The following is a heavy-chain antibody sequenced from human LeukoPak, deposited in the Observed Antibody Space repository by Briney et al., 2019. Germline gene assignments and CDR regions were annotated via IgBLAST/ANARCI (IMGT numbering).Heavy chain of an antibody. CDR2: ISGSGFST. D-gene: IGHD3-22*01. CDR1: GFTFDDYA. CDR3: AKDPPYYYDSSGYYDY. V-gene: IGHV3-23*01. Sequence: PGGSLRLSCAASGFTFDDYAMHWVRQAPGKGLEWVSAISGSGFSTYYADSVKGRFTISRDNSKNTLYLQMNSLRAEDTAVYYCAKDPPYYYDSSGYYDYWGQGTLVTVSS. J-gene: IGHJ4*02.